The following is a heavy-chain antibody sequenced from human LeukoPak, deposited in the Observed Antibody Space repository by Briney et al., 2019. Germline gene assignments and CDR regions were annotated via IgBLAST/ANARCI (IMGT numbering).Heavy chain of an antibody. CDR1: GFTFNNFG. J-gene: IGHJ4*02. D-gene: IGHD4-23*01. V-gene: IGHV3-30*02. CDR3: AKDLHGGYSSDY. Sequence: GGSLRLSCAASGFTFNNFGMHWVRQAPGKGLEFVSFIGFEGVDKYYADSVKGRFTISKDYSKATLYLQMNSLRPEDTAIYYCAKDLHGGYSSDYWGQGTLVTVSS. CDR2: IGFEGVDK.